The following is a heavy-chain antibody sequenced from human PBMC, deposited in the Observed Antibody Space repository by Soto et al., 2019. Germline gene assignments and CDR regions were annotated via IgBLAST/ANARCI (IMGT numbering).Heavy chain of an antibody. Sequence: GGSLRLSCAASGFTFSSYAMSWVRQAPGKGLEWVSAISGSGGSTYYADSVKGRFTISRDNSKNTLYLQMNSLRAEDTAVYYCAAGVEEWELLGPFDYWGQGTLVTVSS. CDR2: ISGSGGST. CDR1: GFTFSSYA. D-gene: IGHD1-26*01. J-gene: IGHJ4*02. CDR3: AAGVEEWELLGPFDY. V-gene: IGHV3-23*01.